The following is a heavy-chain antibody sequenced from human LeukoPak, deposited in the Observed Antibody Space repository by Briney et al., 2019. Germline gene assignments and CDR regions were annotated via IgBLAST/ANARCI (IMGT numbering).Heavy chain of an antibody. CDR3: ATHCGGDSYSWAWDY. Sequence: PSETLSLTCTVSGGSISSGDYYWSWIRQPPGKGLEWIGYIYYSGSTYYNPSLKSRVTISVDTSKNQFSLKLSSVTAADTAVYYCATHCGGDSYSWAWDYWGQGTLVTVSS. V-gene: IGHV4-30-4*08. CDR1: GGSISSGDYY. J-gene: IGHJ4*02. D-gene: IGHD2-21*01. CDR2: IYYSGST.